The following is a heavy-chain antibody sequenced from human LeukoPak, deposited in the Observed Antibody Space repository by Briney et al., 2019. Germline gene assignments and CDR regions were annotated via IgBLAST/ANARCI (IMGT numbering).Heavy chain of an antibody. CDR2: IHSGGST. V-gene: IGHV3-66*01. D-gene: IGHD2-15*01. Sequence: GGSLRLSCAASGFTVSSNYMSWVRQAPGKGLEWVSVIHSGGSTYYADSVKGRFTISIDNSKNKLYLQMNSQRAEDTAVYYCARVEGYCSGGSCYFGYFDYWGQGTLVTVSS. CDR3: ARVEGYCSGGSCYFGYFDY. CDR1: GFTVSSNY. J-gene: IGHJ4*02.